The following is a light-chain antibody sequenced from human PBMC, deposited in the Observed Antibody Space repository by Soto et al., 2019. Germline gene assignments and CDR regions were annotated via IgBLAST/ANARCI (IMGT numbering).Light chain of an antibody. CDR3: LQYNSYSWT. J-gene: IGKJ1*01. Sequence: DIQMTQSPSTLSGSVGDRFTITCRASQTISSWLAWYQQKPGKAPKLLIYKASTLKSGVPSRFSGSGSGTEFTLTISSLQPDDFATYYCLQYNSYSWTFGQGTKVDIK. V-gene: IGKV1-5*03. CDR1: QTISSW. CDR2: KAS.